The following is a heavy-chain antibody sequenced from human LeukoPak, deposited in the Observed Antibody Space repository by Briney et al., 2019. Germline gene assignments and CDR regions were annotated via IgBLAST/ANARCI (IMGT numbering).Heavy chain of an antibody. CDR2: INPSDGTT. CDR1: GYIFNSYS. J-gene: IGHJ4*02. Sequence: ASVKVSCKTSGYIFNSYSIHWVRQAPGQGLEWMGEINPSDGTTTNAKRFRGRVTVTRDTSTGTVYMDLSSLRSDATAVYYCARRSTKYYYFDFWGQGTLVTVSS. D-gene: IGHD2/OR15-2a*01. V-gene: IGHV1-46*02. CDR3: ARRSTKYYYFDF.